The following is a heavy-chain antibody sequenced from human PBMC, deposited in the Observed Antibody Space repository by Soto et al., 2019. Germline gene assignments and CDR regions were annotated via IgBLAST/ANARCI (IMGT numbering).Heavy chain of an antibody. CDR2: IHAGNGDT. CDR1: GYTFANYA. J-gene: IGHJ6*02. V-gene: IGHV1-3*01. Sequence: QVQLVQSGAEVKKPGASVKVSCKASGYTFANYAMHWVRQAPGQRLEWMRWIHAGNGDTKYSQRFQGRVTITRDTSATTAYKELSSLRSEDTALYYCARAPRSSVHYYYAMDVWGQGTTVTAS. CDR3: ARAPRSSVHYYYAMDV.